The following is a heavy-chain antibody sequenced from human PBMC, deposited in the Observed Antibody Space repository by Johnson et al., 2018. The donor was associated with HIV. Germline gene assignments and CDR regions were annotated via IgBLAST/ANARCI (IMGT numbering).Heavy chain of an antibody. V-gene: IGHV3-72*01. CDR2: TRNKANSYTT. Sequence: VQLVESGGGLVQPGGSLRLSCAASGFSFSDHYMDWVRQAPGKGLDWVGRTRNKANSYTTEYAASVKGRFIISRDDSKNSLYLQMNSLKTEDAAVYYCARCYYDSRGYADAFDIWGQGTMVTVSS. CDR1: GFSFSDHY. CDR3: ARCYYDSRGYADAFDI. D-gene: IGHD3-22*01. J-gene: IGHJ3*02.